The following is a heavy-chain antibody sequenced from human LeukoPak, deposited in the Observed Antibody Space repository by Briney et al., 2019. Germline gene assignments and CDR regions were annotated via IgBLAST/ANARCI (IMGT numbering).Heavy chain of an antibody. CDR3: ARDSVGTVVIPSPFDY. Sequence: ASVKVSCKASGGTFSCYAISWVRQAPRQGLEWTGAIIPIFGTANYAQKFQGRVTITADESTSTAYMELSSLRSEDTAVYYCARDSVGTVVIPSPFDYWGQGTLVTVSS. CDR2: IIPIFGTA. J-gene: IGHJ4*02. D-gene: IGHD4-23*01. CDR1: GGTFSCYA. V-gene: IGHV1-69*13.